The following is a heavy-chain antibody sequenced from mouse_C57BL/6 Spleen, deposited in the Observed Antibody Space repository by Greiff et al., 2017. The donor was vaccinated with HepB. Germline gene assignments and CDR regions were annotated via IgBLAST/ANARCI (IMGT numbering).Heavy chain of an antibody. Sequence: EVQGVESGGGLVQPGGSLSLSCAASGFTFTDYYMSWVRQPPGKALEWLGFIRNKANGYTTEYSASVKGRFTISRDNSQIILYLQMNALRAEDSATYYCARYRADYYGSSYWYFDVWGTGTTVTVSS. D-gene: IGHD1-1*01. CDR2: IRNKANGYTT. J-gene: IGHJ1*03. CDR3: ARYRADYYGSSYWYFDV. V-gene: IGHV7-3*01. CDR1: GFTFTDYY.